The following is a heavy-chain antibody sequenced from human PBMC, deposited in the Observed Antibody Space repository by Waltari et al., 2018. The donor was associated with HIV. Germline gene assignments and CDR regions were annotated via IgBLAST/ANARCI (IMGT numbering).Heavy chain of an antibody. CDR1: GGSINSYY. V-gene: IGHV4-4*07. J-gene: IGHJ2*01. D-gene: IGHD3-22*01. CDR3: ARGTYYFDTSSGYPPLDL. Sequence: QVQLQQSGPRLMKPSETLSLTCIVSGGSINSYYWNWIRQHAGKALEWIGRIYTSGSTKYNPSLKSRFSMSIATSKNQFSLNLTSVTAADTAVYYCARGTYYFDTSSGYPPLDLWGRGTLVTVSS. CDR2: IYTSGST.